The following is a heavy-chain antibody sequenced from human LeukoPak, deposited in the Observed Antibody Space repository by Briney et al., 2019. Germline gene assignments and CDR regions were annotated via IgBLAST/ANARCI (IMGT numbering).Heavy chain of an antibody. J-gene: IGHJ4*02. CDR3: TRFPGYCSGGSCFKFDY. D-gene: IGHD2-15*01. V-gene: IGHV3-49*03. Sequence: GGSLRLSCTASGFTFGDYAMSWFRQAPGKGLEWVGFIRSKAYGGTTEYAASVKGRFTTSRDDSKSIAYLQMNSLKTEDTAVYYCTRFPGYCSGGSCFKFDYWGQGTLVTVSS. CDR2: IRSKAYGGTT. CDR1: GFTFGDYA.